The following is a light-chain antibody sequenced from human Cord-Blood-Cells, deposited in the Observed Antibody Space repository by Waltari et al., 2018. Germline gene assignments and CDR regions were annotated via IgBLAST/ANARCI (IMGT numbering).Light chain of an antibody. CDR1: SSDVGGYNY. CDR2: EVS. CDR3: SSYTSSSTYV. J-gene: IGLJ1*01. Sequence: QSALTQPAPVSGSPGPSITISCTGTSSDVGGYNYFSWYQQNPGKAPKLMIYEVSNRPSGVSKRFSGSKSGNTASLTISGLQAEDEADYYCSSYTSSSTYVFGTGTKVTVL. V-gene: IGLV2-14*01.